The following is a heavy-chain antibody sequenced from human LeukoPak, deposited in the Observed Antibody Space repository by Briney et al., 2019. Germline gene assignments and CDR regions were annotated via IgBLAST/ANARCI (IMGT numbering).Heavy chain of an antibody. CDR2: ISHDGNNK. CDR3: ARDHRYCSGGSCYSYCDY. V-gene: IGHV3-30*04. J-gene: IGHJ4*02. D-gene: IGHD2-15*01. Sequence: PGRSLRLSCAASGFTFNSYAMHWVRQAPGKGLEWVAVISHDGNNKYYADSVKGRFTISRDNSKNTLYLQMNSLRVEDTAVHYCARDHRYCSGGSCYSYCDYWGQGTLVTVSS. CDR1: GFTFNSYA.